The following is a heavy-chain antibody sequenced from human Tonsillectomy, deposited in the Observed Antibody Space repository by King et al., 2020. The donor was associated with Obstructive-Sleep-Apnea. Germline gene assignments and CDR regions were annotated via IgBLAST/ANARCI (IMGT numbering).Heavy chain of an antibody. D-gene: IGHD6-19*01. CDR1: GFTFDDYA. CDR3: AKDLSSGWYGPVDY. J-gene: IGHJ4*02. V-gene: IGHV3-9*01. CDR2: ISWNSGRI. Sequence: DVQLVESGGGLVQPGRSLRLSCAASGFTFDDYAMHWVRQAPGKGLEWVSGISWNSGRIGYADSMKGRFTISRDNAKNSLFLQMNSLRTEDTALYYCAKDLSSGWYGPVDYWGQGILVTVSS.